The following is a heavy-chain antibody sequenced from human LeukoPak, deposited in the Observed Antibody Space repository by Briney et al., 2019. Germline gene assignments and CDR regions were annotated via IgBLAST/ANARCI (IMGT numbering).Heavy chain of an antibody. D-gene: IGHD2-2*01. CDR2: VDPEDGET. CDR1: GYTFTDYY. Sequence: ASVKISCKVSGYTFTDYYMHWVPQAPGKGREWMGLVDPEDGETIYAEKFQGRATIPADTSTDTAYMELSSLRSEDTAVYYCATRYYCSSTSCPYWGQGTLVTVSS. J-gene: IGHJ4*02. CDR3: ATRYYCSSTSCPY. V-gene: IGHV1-69-2*01.